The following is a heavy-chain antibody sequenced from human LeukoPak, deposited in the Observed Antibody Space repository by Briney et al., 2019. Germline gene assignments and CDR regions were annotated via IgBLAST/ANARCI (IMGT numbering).Heavy chain of an antibody. V-gene: IGHV1-2*02. Sequence: ASVTVSCKASAYTFTVYYMHWVRQAPGQGLEWMGWINPNSGGTNYAQKFQGRVTMTRDTSISTAYMELSRLRSDDTAVYYCAGLMTTVTNFDYWGQGTLVTVSS. CDR2: INPNSGGT. CDR3: AGLMTTVTNFDY. D-gene: IGHD4-17*01. CDR1: AYTFTVYY. J-gene: IGHJ4*02.